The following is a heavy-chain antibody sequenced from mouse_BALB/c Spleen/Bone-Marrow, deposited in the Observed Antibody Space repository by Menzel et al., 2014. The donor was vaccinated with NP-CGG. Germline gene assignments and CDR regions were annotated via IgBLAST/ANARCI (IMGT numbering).Heavy chain of an antibody. CDR2: ISSGGGYT. CDR1: GFTFSTYT. Sequence: EVQLVESGGGLVKPGESLKLSCAASGFTFSTYTMSWVRQTPEKRLEWVATISSGGGYTYYPDNLKGRFTISRDNAKNTLYLQMNSLKSEDTAMYYCTRGGRNENFDYWGQGTTLTVSS. V-gene: IGHV5-6-4*01. CDR3: TRGGRNENFDY. J-gene: IGHJ2*01.